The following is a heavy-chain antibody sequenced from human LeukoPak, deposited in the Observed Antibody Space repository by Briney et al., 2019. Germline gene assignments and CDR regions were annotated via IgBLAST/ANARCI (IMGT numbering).Heavy chain of an antibody. D-gene: IGHD3-3*01. CDR1: GFTFSSYV. CDR2: ISYDGSNK. V-gene: IGHV3-30*04. CDR3: ARAWVPYYDFWSGPTPFDY. Sequence: PGRSLRLSCAASGFTFSSYVMHWVRQAPGKGLEWVAIISYDGSNKYYADSVKGRFTISRDNSKNTLYLQMDSLRAEDTAVYYCARAWVPYYDFWSGPTPFDYWGQGTLVTVSS. J-gene: IGHJ4*02.